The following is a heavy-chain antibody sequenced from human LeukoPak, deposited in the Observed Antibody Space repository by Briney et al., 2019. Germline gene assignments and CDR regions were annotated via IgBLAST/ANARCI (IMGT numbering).Heavy chain of an antibody. D-gene: IGHD6-13*01. CDR1: GFTFSSYW. CDR3: ARVSSHREFVP. V-gene: IGHV3-74*01. J-gene: IGHJ5*02. CDR2: INSDGSST. Sequence: GGSLSLSCAASGFTFSSYWMHWVRQAPGKGLVWVSRINSDGSSTSYADSVKGRFTIPRDNAKNTLYLQMNSLRAEDTAVYYCARVSSHREFVPWGQGTLVTVSS.